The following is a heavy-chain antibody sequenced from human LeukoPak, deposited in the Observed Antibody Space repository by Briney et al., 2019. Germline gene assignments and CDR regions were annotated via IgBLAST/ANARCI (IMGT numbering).Heavy chain of an antibody. CDR3: ARGGGTTDSAWYGYYFDH. V-gene: IGHV3-30*04. CDR1: GFTFSSYA. D-gene: IGHD6-19*01. Sequence: GGSLRLSCAVSGFTFSSYAMHWVRQAPGKGLEWVAVISFDGTNKYYAASVKGRFTMSRDNSKNTLYVQMNSLRPEDTAVYYCARGGGTTDSAWYGYYFDHWGQGTLCTVSS. CDR2: ISFDGTNK. J-gene: IGHJ4*02.